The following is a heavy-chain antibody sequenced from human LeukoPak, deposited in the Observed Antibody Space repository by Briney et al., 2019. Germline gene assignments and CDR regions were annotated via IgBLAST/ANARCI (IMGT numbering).Heavy chain of an antibody. D-gene: IGHD5-24*01. Sequence: GGSLRLSCAASGFTFKKYWMNWVRQVPGKGLECLGNIKEDGSETYYADSVKGRFTISRDNPKNLLFLQINSLRVEDTAVYYCARETPRRGETRDGYRWGQGTLVTVSS. V-gene: IGHV3-7*01. CDR2: IKEDGSET. J-gene: IGHJ4*02. CDR1: GFTFKKYW. CDR3: ARETPRRGETRDGYR.